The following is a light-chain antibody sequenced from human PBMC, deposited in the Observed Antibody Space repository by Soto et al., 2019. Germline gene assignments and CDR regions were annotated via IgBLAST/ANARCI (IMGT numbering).Light chain of an antibody. CDR2: GAS. V-gene: IGKV3-20*01. CDR1: QSVSSNY. CDR3: QQYGRSLWT. J-gene: IGKJ1*01. Sequence: EVVLSQSPGTLSLSPGERATLSCRASQSVSSNYLAWYQQKSGQAPRLLVYGASSRATGIPDRFSGSGSGTDFTLTISGLEPEDFAVYYCQQYGRSLWTFGQGTMVEI.